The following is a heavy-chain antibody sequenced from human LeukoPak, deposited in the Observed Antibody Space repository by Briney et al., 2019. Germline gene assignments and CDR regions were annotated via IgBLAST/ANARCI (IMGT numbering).Heavy chain of an antibody. CDR3: ARFLRNDTAIKY. V-gene: IGHV4-30-4*01. CDR1: GGSISSGDYY. CDR2: IYYSGST. J-gene: IGHJ4*02. Sequence: SEALSLTCTVSGGSISSGDYYWSWIRQPPGKGLEWIGYIYYSGSTYYNPSLKSRVTISVDTSKNQFSLKLSSVTAADTAVYYCARFLRNDTAIKYWGQGTLVTVSS. D-gene: IGHD5-18*01.